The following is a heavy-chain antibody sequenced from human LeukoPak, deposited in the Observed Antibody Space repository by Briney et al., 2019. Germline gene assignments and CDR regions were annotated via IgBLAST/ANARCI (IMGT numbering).Heavy chain of an antibody. V-gene: IGHV3-53*01. D-gene: IGHD3-22*01. J-gene: IGHJ4*02. CDR2: IYSGGST. CDR3: AGTIVGKWAIDY. Sequence: GGSLRLSCAASGFTVSRNYMTWVRQAPGKGLEWVSVIYSGGSTYYADSVKGRFTVSRDNSKNTLYLQMNSLRAEDTAVYYCAGTIVGKWAIDYWGQGTLVTVSS. CDR1: GFTVSRNY.